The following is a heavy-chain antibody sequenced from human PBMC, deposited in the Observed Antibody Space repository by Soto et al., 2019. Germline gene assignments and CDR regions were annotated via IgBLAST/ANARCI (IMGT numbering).Heavy chain of an antibody. J-gene: IGHJ6*02. CDR3: ARVGHYYYYGLDV. V-gene: IGHV4-4*02. CDR2: IYHSGST. CDR1: GGSISSDNW. Sequence: SATLSLTCAVSGGSISSDNWWTWVRQPPGRGLEWIGEIYHSGSTNYNPSLKSRVTISVDKSKNQFSLKLSSVTAADTAVYYCARVGHYYYYGLDVWGQGTTVTV. D-gene: IGHD3-10*01.